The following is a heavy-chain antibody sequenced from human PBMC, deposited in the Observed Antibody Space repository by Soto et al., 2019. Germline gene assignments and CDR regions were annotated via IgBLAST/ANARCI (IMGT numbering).Heavy chain of an antibody. Sequence: GGSLRLSCAASGFNFSNHWMHWVRQRPAEGLVWVSRITSDGKSKAYAESVKGRFAISRDNAKNTPYLQMNGLTAEDTAVYYCARESGDWPLNWFDPWGQGTLVTVSS. V-gene: IGHV3-74*01. D-gene: IGHD2-21*02. J-gene: IGHJ5*02. CDR3: ARESGDWPLNWFDP. CDR1: GFNFSNHW. CDR2: ITSDGKSK.